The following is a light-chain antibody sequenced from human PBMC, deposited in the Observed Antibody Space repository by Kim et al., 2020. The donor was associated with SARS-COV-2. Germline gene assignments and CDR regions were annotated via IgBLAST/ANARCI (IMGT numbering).Light chain of an antibody. CDR1: ESVTNW. V-gene: IGKV1-5*03. J-gene: IGKJ5*01. CDR3: QQYNNYPIT. Sequence: AAVGDRVTITCRADESVTNWLAWYQQKPGKAPKLLIYQASTVESGVPSRFSGSGSGTEFTLTSTSLQPDDFSTYYCQQYNNYPITFGQGTRLEIK. CDR2: QAS.